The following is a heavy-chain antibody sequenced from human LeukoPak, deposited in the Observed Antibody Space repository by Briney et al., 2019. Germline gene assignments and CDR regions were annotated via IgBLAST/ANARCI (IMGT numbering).Heavy chain of an antibody. CDR3: ARTGSGSYYSWFDP. CDR1: GYTFTSYG. CDR2: ISAYNGNT. Sequence: ASLKVSCKASGYTFTSYGISWVRQAPGQGLEWMGWISAYNGNTNYAQKLQGRVTMTTDTSTSTAYMELRSLRSDDTAVYYCARTGSGSYYSWFDPWGRGTLVTVSS. D-gene: IGHD3-10*01. V-gene: IGHV1-18*01. J-gene: IGHJ5*02.